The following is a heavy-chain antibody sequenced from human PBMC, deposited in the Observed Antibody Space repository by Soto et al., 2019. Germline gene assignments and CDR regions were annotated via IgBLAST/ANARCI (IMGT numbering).Heavy chain of an antibody. CDR3: AKASQVVPTTFLDS. Sequence: EVQLLESGGGLVQPGGSLRLSCAASGFTFSSYSMIWVRQAPGKGLEWVSGISGNSGSTYYAHSVKGRFTISRDNSQNTVYLQMNTLRAEDTAVFYCAKASQVVPTTFLDSWGQGTLVTVSS. D-gene: IGHD1-26*01. CDR1: GFTFSSYS. J-gene: IGHJ4*02. CDR2: ISGNSGST. V-gene: IGHV3-23*01.